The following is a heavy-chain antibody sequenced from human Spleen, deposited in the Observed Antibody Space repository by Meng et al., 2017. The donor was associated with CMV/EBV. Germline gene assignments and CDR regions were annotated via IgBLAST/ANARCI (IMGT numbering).Heavy chain of an antibody. J-gene: IGHJ6*02. CDR1: GGTFSSYA. Sequence: ASVKVSCKASGGTFSSYAISWVRQAPGKGLEWMGGFDPEDGETIYAQKFQGRVTMTEDTSTDTAYMELSSLRSEDTAVYYCARWVTMVRGVISSYYYGMDVWGQGTTVTVSS. V-gene: IGHV1-24*01. CDR2: FDPEDGET. CDR3: ARWVTMVRGVISSYYYGMDV. D-gene: IGHD3-10*01.